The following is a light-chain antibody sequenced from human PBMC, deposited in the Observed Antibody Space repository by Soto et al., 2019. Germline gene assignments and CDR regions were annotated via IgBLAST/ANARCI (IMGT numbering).Light chain of an antibody. CDR2: EVS. CDR3: SSYTSSSTLVV. V-gene: IGLV2-14*01. Sequence: QSALTQPTSVSGSPGQSIAISCTGNPNDIGTYDYVSWYQQHPGKAPKLMIYEVSNRPSGVSNRFSGSKSGNTASLTISGLQAEDEADYYCSSYTSSSTLVVFGTGTKLTVL. CDR1: PNDIGTYDY. J-gene: IGLJ1*01.